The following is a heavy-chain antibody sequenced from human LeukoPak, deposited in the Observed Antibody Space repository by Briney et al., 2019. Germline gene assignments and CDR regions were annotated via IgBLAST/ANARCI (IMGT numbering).Heavy chain of an antibody. CDR3: ARVVPAAISENWLDP. D-gene: IGHD2-2*02. Sequence: SETLSLTCTVSGGSISSYYWSWIRQPAGKGLEWIGRIYTSGSTNYNPSLKSRVTMSVDTSKNQFSLKLSSVTAADTAVYYCARVVPAAISENWLDPWGQGTLVTVSS. V-gene: IGHV4-4*07. CDR1: GGSISSYY. CDR2: IYTSGST. J-gene: IGHJ5*02.